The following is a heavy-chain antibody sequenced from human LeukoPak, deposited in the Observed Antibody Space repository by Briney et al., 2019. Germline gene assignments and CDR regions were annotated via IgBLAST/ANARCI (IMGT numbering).Heavy chain of an antibody. V-gene: IGHV4-39*07. J-gene: IGHJ4*02. Sequence: SETLSLTCTVSGGSISSNSYYWGWIRQPPGKGLEWMGSISHRGSTYYNPSLKSRVTISIDTSKNQFSLRLTSVTAADTAMYYCARVTSSWYHFDYWGQGILVTVSS. CDR1: GGSISSNSYY. D-gene: IGHD6-13*01. CDR3: ARVTSSWYHFDY. CDR2: ISHRGST.